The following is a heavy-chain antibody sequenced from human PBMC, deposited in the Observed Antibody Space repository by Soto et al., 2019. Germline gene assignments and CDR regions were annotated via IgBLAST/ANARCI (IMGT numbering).Heavy chain of an antibody. D-gene: IGHD6-25*01. CDR1: GFTVSNNY. V-gene: IGHV3-53*01. J-gene: IGHJ4*02. CDR2: IYSGGYT. CDR3: GEQRGGGGY. Sequence: EVQLVESGGGLIQPGGSLRLSCAVSGFTVSNNYMSWVRQAPGKGLEGVSVIYSGGYTAYGDSVKGRFTISRDNSKNTYIREMNGLGADAAAGFYWGEQRGGGGYWGQGTLVTVSS.